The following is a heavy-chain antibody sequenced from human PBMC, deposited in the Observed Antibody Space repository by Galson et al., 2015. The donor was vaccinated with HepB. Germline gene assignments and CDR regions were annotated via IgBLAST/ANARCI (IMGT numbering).Heavy chain of an antibody. Sequence: PALVKPTQTLTLTCTFSGFSLSTSGVGVGWIRQPPGKALEWLALIYWDDDKRYSPSLKSRLTITKDTSKNQVVLTMTNMDPVDTATYYCAHIPFAYYDYVWGSYRHTNEYFQHWGQGTLVTVYS. V-gene: IGHV2-5*02. CDR2: IYWDDDK. CDR3: AHIPFAYYDYVWGSYRHTNEYFQH. J-gene: IGHJ1*01. CDR1: GFSLSTSGVG. D-gene: IGHD3-16*02.